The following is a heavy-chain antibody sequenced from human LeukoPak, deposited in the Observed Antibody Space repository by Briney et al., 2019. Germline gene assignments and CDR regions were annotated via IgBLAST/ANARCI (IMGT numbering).Heavy chain of an antibody. Sequence: PSETLFLTCTVSGGSISSGDYYWSWIRRPPGKGLEWIGYIYYSGSTYYNPSLKSRVTISVDTSKNQFSLKLSSVTAADTAVYYCASMVRGITGFDPWGQGTLVTVSS. CDR3: ASMVRGITGFDP. D-gene: IGHD3-10*01. CDR2: IYYSGST. CDR1: GGSISSGDYY. V-gene: IGHV4-30-4*01. J-gene: IGHJ5*02.